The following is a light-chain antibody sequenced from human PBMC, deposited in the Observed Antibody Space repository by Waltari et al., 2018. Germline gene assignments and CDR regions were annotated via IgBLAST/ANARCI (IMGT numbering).Light chain of an antibody. V-gene: IGKV1-39*01. CDR2: DAS. CDR1: QTINKY. CDR3: QQGYKAPVT. J-gene: IGKJ4*01. Sequence: DIQMTQSPSSLSASVGDRVTITCRASQTINKYLNWYRQKPGKAPKLLVYDASNLQRGAASGCSGSGAGTDFTLTISGLRPDDVATYYCQQGYKAPVTVGGGTKIEIK.